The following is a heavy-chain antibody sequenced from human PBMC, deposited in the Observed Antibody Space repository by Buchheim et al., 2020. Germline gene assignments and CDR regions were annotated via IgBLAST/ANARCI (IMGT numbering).Heavy chain of an antibody. Sequence: EVHLLESGGGLVQPGGSLRLSCVASGFTFSDFAMRWVRQAPGKGLEWVSSISASGGATYYADSVKGRFTISRDNSENTLFLQMNSLRAEDTALYYCARDPMVATITWFFFDFWGQGTL. J-gene: IGHJ4*02. CDR1: GFTFSDFA. D-gene: IGHD5-12*01. V-gene: IGHV3-23*01. CDR2: ISASGGAT. CDR3: ARDPMVATITWFFFDF.